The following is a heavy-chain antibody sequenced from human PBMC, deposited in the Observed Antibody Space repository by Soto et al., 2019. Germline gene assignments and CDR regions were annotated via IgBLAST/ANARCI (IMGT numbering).Heavy chain of an antibody. D-gene: IGHD2-2*02. J-gene: IGHJ5*02. CDR2: ISGSGGST. CDR1: GFTFSIYA. CDR3: AKEWDCTSTNCYREWFDP. V-gene: IGHV3-23*01. Sequence: GGSLRLSCAVSGFTFSIYAMSWVRQAPGKGLEWVSAISGSGGSTYYADSVKGRFTISRDNSKNTLYLQMNSLRAEDTAIYYCAKEWDCTSTNCYREWFDPWGQGTLVTVSS.